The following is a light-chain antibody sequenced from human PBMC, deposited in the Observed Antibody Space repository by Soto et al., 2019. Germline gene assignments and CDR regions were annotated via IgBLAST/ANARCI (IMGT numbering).Light chain of an antibody. J-gene: IGKJ3*01. CDR1: QRISNW. CDR2: RAS. Sequence: DIQMTQSPSTLSASVGDRVTITCRASQRISNWLAWYQQKPGKAPKLVIYRASTLESGVPSRFSGSGSGTEFTLTISSLQPDDFATYSCQQYNSYSGTFGPGTKVDIK. CDR3: QQYNSYSGT. V-gene: IGKV1-5*03.